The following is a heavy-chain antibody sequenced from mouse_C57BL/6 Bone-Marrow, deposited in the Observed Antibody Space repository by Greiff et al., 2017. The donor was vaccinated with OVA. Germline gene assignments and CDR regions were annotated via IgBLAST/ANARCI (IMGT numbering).Heavy chain of an antibody. Sequence: EVKLMESGGGLVQPGGSMKLSCVASGFTFSNYWMNWVRQSPEKGLEWVAQISLKSDNYATHYAESVKGRFTISRDDYKSSIYLQMNNLRAEDAGIYYFTARRPFLLLRSYYFDYWGQGTTLTVSS. CDR1: GFTFSNYW. CDR2: ISLKSDNYAT. J-gene: IGHJ2*01. V-gene: IGHV6-3*01. D-gene: IGHD1-1*01. CDR3: TARRPFLLLRSYYFDY.